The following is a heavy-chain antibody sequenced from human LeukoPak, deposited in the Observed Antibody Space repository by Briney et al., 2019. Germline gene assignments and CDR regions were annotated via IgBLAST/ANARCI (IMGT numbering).Heavy chain of an antibody. CDR2: INPNSGGT. Sequence: EASVKVSCKASGYTFTGYYMHWVRQAPGQGLEWMGWINPNSGGTNYAQKFQGRVTMTRDTSISTAYMELSRLRSDDTAVYYCAGYSYGYPYYYYYYGMDVWGQGTTVTVSS. J-gene: IGHJ6*02. V-gene: IGHV1-2*02. CDR3: AGYSYGYPYYYYYYGMDV. CDR1: GYTFTGYY. D-gene: IGHD5-18*01.